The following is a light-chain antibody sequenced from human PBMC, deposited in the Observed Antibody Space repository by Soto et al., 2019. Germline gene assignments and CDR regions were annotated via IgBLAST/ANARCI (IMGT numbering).Light chain of an antibody. J-gene: IGLJ1*01. CDR2: EGL. CDR3: GTYVSSTPSV. Sequence: QSVLTQPASVSGSPGQSITISCAGSSSTVGGFNVVSWCQQHPGKAPKVIIYEGLKRPSGVSNRFSGSNSGSTASLTISGLQAEDEVYYYCGTYVSSTPSVFGTGPKLTVL. V-gene: IGLV2-23*01. CDR1: SSTVGGFNV.